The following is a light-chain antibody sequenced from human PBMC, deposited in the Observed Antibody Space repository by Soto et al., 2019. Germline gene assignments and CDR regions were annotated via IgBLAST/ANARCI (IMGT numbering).Light chain of an antibody. CDR3: SSYAGSNNLGVV. J-gene: IGLJ2*01. Sequence: QSALTQPPSASGSPGQSVTISCTGTSSDVGGYNYVSWYQQHPGKAPKLMIYEVSKRPSGVPDRFSGSKSGNTASLTVSGRQAADEADYYCSSYAGSNNLGVVFGGGTKVTVL. CDR2: EVS. V-gene: IGLV2-8*01. CDR1: SSDVGGYNY.